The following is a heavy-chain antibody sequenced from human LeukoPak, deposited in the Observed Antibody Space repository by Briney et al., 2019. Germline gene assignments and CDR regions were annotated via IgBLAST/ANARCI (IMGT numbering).Heavy chain of an antibody. CDR1: GYTFTSYY. J-gene: IGHJ6*02. Sequence: ASVKVSCKASGYTFTSYYIHWVRQAPRQGLEWMGWINPNSGGTNYAQKFQGWVTMTRDTSISTAYMELSRLRSDDTAVYYCARGMPLYYYYGMDVWGQGTTVTVSS. D-gene: IGHD2-2*01. CDR2: INPNSGGT. CDR3: ARGMPLYYYYGMDV. V-gene: IGHV1-2*04.